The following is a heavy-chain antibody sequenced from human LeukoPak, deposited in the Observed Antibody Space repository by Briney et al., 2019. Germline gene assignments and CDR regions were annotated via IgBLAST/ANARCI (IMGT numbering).Heavy chain of an antibody. CDR2: IYHTGSV. V-gene: IGHV4-4*02. J-gene: IGHJ4*02. CDR3: ARHYDLWSGYNY. D-gene: IGHD3-3*01. Sequence: SETLSLTCAVSGGSINSSYWWTWVRQSPGKGLEWIGEIYHTGSVNYNLSLESRVTISRDRSKNQFSLMLRSVTAADTAVYYCARHYDLWSGYNYWGQGTLVTVSS. CDR1: GGSINSSYW.